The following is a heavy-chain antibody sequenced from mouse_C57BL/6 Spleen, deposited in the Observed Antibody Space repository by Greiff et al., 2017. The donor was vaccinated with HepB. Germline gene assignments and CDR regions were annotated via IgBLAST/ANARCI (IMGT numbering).Heavy chain of an antibody. CDR1: GFTFSDYG. J-gene: IGHJ2*01. D-gene: IGHD1-1*01. CDR2: ISSGSSTI. CDR3: ARLYGSSYGYFDY. V-gene: IGHV5-17*01. Sequence: EVKLVESGGGLVKPGGSLKLSCAASGFTFSDYGMHWVRQAPEKGLEWVAYISSGSSTIYYADTVKGRFTISRDNAKNTLFLQMTSLRSEDTAMYYCARLYGSSYGYFDYWGQGTTLTVSS.